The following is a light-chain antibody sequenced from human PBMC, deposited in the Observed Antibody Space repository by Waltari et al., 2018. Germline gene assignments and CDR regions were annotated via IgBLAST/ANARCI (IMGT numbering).Light chain of an antibody. J-gene: IGLJ1*01. V-gene: IGLV1-51*01. Sequence: SVLTPPPPVSAAPGQKVTISCPETSSTIGNNSLPWYQTLPGTAPKLLIYDNHKRSSGIPDRFSGSKSGASATLDITGLQTGDEADYYCGTWDSSLRGVFGTGTKVTVL. CDR3: GTWDSSLRGV. CDR1: SSTIGNNS. CDR2: DNH.